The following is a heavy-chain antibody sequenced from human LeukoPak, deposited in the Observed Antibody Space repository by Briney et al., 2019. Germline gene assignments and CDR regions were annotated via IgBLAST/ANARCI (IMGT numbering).Heavy chain of an antibody. CDR2: IIPIYGTP. V-gene: IGHV1-69*06. D-gene: IGHD1-1*01. J-gene: IGHJ5*02. Sequence: SVKVSCKASGGTFNNYAINWVRQAPGQGLEWVGGIIPIYGTPHYAQKLQGRVTMTGNTSVSTAYMELSSLRSEDTAVYYCARVRSSNNWEAWFVPWGQGTLVTVSS. CDR1: GGTFNNYA. CDR3: ARVRSSNNWEAWFVP.